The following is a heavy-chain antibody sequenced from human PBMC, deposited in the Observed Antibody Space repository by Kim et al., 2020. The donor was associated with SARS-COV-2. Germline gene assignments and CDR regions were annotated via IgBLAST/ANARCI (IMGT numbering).Heavy chain of an antibody. D-gene: IGHD6-19*01. CDR3: TTDPGYSSGWYQEFFYYYYGMDV. J-gene: IGHJ6*02. CDR1: GFTFSNAW. CDR2: IKSKTDGGTT. Sequence: GGSLRLSCAASGFTFSNAWMSWVRQAPGKGLEWVGRIKSKTDGGTTDYAAPVKGRFTISRDDSKNTLYLQMNSLKTEDTAVYYCTTDPGYSSGWYQEFFYYYYGMDVWGQGTTVTVSS. V-gene: IGHV3-15*01.